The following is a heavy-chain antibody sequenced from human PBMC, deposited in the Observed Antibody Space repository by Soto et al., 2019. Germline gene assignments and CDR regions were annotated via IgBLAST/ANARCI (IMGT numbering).Heavy chain of an antibody. CDR3: AMVDVYVTPSPQDV. V-gene: IGHV1-18*01. CDR1: GYSFTRYG. Sequence: QVQLVQSGAEVKNPGASVKVSCKASGYSFTRYGIGWARQAPGQGLEWMGWINAYNGNTNYAQNRPGRLTPTTGPSTTTAYMELRSLRSNDTAIYYCAMVDVYVTPSPQDVWGQGTTVTVSS. J-gene: IGHJ6*02. D-gene: IGHD3-16*01. CDR2: INAYNGNT.